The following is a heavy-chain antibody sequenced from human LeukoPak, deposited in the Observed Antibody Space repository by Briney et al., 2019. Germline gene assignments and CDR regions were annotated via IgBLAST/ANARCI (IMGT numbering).Heavy chain of an antibody. D-gene: IGHD2-21*02. CDR1: GFQFFNYP. Sequence: GGSLRLSCAASGFQFFNYPLHWVRQAPGKGLEWVAVVSFDGSLQYYADSVRGRFTISRDNSKNTLYLQMNSLRAEDTAVYYCARGQVETAIPGDYWGQGTLVTVSS. J-gene: IGHJ4*02. V-gene: IGHV3-30-3*01. CDR3: ARGQVETAIPGDY. CDR2: VSFDGSLQ.